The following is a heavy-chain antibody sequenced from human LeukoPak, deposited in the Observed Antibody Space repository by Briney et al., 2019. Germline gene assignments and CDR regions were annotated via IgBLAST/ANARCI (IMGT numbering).Heavy chain of an antibody. D-gene: IGHD2-15*01. V-gene: IGHV4-4*07. Sequence: SETLSLTWTVSGGSINNYYWSWIRQPAGKGLEWIGRIYTRGSTNYNPSLRSLVTMSVDTSKNHFTLKLSSGTAADTAVYYCARGRYCSADICSGGDAFDIWGQGTMVSVSS. CDR3: ARGRYCSADICSGGDAFDI. CDR1: GGSINNYY. J-gene: IGHJ3*02. CDR2: IYTRGST.